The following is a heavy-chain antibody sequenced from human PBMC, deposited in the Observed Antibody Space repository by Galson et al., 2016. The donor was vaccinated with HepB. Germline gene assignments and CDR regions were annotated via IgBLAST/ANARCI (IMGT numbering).Heavy chain of an antibody. Sequence: ETLSLTCTVSGDSISSSSYYWGWIRQPPGKGLEWIGSFYSRGNTFHNPSLKSRVTLSIDTPKNQFSLNLNSVTAADTAVYYCASNGPVTTHFYWGQGTLVTVSS. D-gene: IGHD4-11*01. V-gene: IGHV4-39*01. CDR1: GDSISSSSYY. CDR2: FYSRGNT. CDR3: ASNGPVTTHFY. J-gene: IGHJ4*02.